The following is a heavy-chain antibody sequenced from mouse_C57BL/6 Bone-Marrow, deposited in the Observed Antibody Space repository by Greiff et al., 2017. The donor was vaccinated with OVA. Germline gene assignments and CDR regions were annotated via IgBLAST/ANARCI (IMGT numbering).Heavy chain of an antibody. CDR1: GYTFTDYY. CDR3: ARKTIVHYYAMDY. Sequence: VQLQQSGAELVRPGASVKLSCKASGYTFTDYYINWVKQRPGQGLEWIARIYPGSGNTYYNEKFKGKATLTAEKSSSTAYMQLSSLTSEDSAVYFCARKTIVHYYAMDYWGQGTSVTVSS. J-gene: IGHJ4*01. CDR2: IYPGSGNT. D-gene: IGHD2-5*01. V-gene: IGHV1-76*01.